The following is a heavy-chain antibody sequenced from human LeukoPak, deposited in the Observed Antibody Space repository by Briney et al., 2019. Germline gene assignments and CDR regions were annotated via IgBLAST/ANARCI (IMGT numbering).Heavy chain of an antibody. Sequence: CLRLFCRASGWTSVNYWMSWVRQDPGKGLEWVANIKQDGSEKYYVDSVKGRFTISRDNAKNSLYLQMNSLRAEDTAVYYCAREYYDFWSGYPLDYWGQGTLVTVSS. V-gene: IGHV3-7*01. D-gene: IGHD3-3*01. J-gene: IGHJ4*02. CDR3: AREYYDFWSGYPLDY. CDR1: GWTSVNYW. CDR2: IKQDGSEK.